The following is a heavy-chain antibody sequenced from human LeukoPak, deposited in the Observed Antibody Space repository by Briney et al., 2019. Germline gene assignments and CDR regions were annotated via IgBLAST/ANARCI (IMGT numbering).Heavy chain of an antibody. Sequence: PGGSLRLSCAASGFTFSDYYMSWIRQAPGKGLECVSYISSSSGYTNYADSVKGRFTISRDNAKNSLYLQMNSLRAEDTAVYYCASPAAGTNSDFWGQGTLVTVSS. J-gene: IGHJ4*02. CDR3: ASPAAGTNSDF. CDR1: GFTFSDYY. D-gene: IGHD6-13*01. CDR2: ISSSSGYT. V-gene: IGHV3-11*03.